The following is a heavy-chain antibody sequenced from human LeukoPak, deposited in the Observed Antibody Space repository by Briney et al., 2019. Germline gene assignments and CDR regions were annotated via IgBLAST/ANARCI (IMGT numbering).Heavy chain of an antibody. V-gene: IGHV1-8*01. CDR3: ARVNSPDYGYYYYYGMDV. J-gene: IGHJ6*02. D-gene: IGHD3-16*01. Sequence: ASVKVSCKASGYTFTSYDINWVRQATGQGLEWMGWMNPNSGNTGYAQKFQGRVTMTRNTSISAAYMELSSLRSEDTAVYYCARVNSPDYGYYYYYGMDVWGQGTTVTVSS. CDR2: MNPNSGNT. CDR1: GYTFTSYD.